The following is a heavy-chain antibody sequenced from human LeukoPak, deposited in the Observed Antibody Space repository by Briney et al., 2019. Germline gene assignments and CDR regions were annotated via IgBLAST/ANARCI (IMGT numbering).Heavy chain of an antibody. D-gene: IGHD1-14*01. CDR2: IHYDGSNK. CDR1: GFTFSSYG. V-gene: IGHV3-30*02. J-gene: IGHJ5*02. CDR3: TKDTGTSQNWFDP. Sequence: GGSLRLSCAASGFTFSSYGMHWVRQAPGKGLEWVAFIHYDGSNKYYADSVKGRFTISRDNSKNTLYLQMNSLRAEDTAVYYCTKDTGTSQNWFDPWGQGTLVTVSS.